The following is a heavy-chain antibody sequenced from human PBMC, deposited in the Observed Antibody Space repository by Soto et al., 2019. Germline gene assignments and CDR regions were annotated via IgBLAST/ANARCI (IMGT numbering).Heavy chain of an antibody. CDR1: GYTFTSYG. D-gene: IGHD3-10*01. J-gene: IGHJ6*02. V-gene: IGHV1-18*01. CDR3: ASDPSNWVRGPRPHYYYYGMDV. CDR2: ISAYNGNT. Sequence: GASVKVSCKASGYTFTSYGISWVRQAPGQGLEWMGWISAYNGNTNYAQKLQGRVTMTADTSTSTAYMELSSLRSEDTAVYYCASDPSNWVRGPRPHYYYYGMDVWGQGTTVTVSS.